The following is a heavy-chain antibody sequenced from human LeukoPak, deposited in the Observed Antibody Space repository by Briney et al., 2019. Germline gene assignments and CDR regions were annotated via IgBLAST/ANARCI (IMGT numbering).Heavy chain of an antibody. J-gene: IGHJ6*03. V-gene: IGHV3-23*01. CDR2: ISDSAGST. CDR3: ATVATGGDYYYMDV. Sequence: GGSLRLSCAASGFTFSSYAMTWVRQAPGKGLEWVSAISDSAGSTYYADSVKGRFTISRDNSKNTLYLQVNSLRAEDTAAYYCATVATGGDYYYMDVWGKGTTVTVSS. CDR1: GFTFSSYA. D-gene: IGHD1-14*01.